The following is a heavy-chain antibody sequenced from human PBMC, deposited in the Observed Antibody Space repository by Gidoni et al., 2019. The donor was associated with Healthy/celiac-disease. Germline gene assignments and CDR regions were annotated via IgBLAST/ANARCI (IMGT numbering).Heavy chain of an antibody. CDR1: GYSVISYW. V-gene: IGHV5-51*01. CDR3: VREEAASGFDY. D-gene: IGHD2-15*01. Sequence: EVQLVQSGAEVKKPGESLKFSCKGSGYSVISYWIGWLRQMPGKGLEWIGYIYPGCPDIKYSPSLQGQVNISSDKAISTPYLQWNSLKAEDTAMYYCVREEAASGFDYWGQGTLVTVSS. J-gene: IGHJ4*02. CDR2: IYPGCPDI.